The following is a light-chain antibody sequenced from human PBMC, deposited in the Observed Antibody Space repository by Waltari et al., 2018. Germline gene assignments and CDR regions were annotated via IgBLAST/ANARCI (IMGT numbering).Light chain of an antibody. CDR1: WSNIGTNV. J-gene: IGLJ2*01. V-gene: IGLV1-44*01. CDR3: SAWDDSLNGHVI. Sequence: QSLLTQPPSASGTPGQTVTISCSGSWSNIGTNVVSWYQQLPGTAPKLLIHSNNQRPSGVPDRFSCSKSGTSPSLAISGLQSADEADYYCSAWDDSLNGHVIFGGGTKLTVL. CDR2: SNN.